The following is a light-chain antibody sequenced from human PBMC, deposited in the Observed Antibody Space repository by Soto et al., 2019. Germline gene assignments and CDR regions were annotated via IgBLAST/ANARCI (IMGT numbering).Light chain of an antibody. Sequence: DVVMTQSPLSLPVTLGQPASISCRSNQSLVHSDGIAYFSWFQQRPGRSPRRLIYKVSNRDSGVPARFGGSGSGTDFALKISRVETEDVGVYYCMQGPHWPITFRQETRLEIK. CDR2: KVS. CDR3: MQGPHWPIT. CDR1: QSLVHSDGIAY. J-gene: IGKJ5*01. V-gene: IGKV2-30*02.